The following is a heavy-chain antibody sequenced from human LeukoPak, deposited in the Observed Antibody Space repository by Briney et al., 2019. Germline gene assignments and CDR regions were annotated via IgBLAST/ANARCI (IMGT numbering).Heavy chain of an antibody. D-gene: IGHD2-21*02. J-gene: IGHJ4*02. CDR3: ARAELVTAPLDY. CDR2: ISYDGSNK. V-gene: IGHV3-30*03. CDR1: GFTFNNYG. Sequence: PGGSLRLSCAASGFTFNNYGMHWVRQAPGKGLEWVAVISYDGSNKYYADSVKGRFTISRDNAKNTLYLQMNSLRAEDTAVYYCARAELVTAPLDYWGQGTLVTVSS.